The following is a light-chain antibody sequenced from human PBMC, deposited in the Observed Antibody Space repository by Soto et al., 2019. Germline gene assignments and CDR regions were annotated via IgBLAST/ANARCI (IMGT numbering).Light chain of an antibody. J-gene: IGLJ3*02. CDR3: SSYAGSNILV. V-gene: IGLV2-8*01. CDR2: EVT. Sequence: QSVLTQPPSGSGSPGQSVTISCTGTSSDVGGYNYVSWYQQHPGKVPKLMIYEVTKRPSGVPDRFSGSKSGNTASLTVSGLQAEDEADYYCSSYAGSNILVFGGGTKVTVL. CDR1: SSDVGGYNY.